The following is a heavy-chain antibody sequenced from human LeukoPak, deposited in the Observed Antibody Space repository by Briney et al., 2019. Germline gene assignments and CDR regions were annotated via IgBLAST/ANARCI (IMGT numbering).Heavy chain of an antibody. V-gene: IGHV3-7*01. CDR3: ARGLDGYNLRY. J-gene: IGHJ4*02. CDR1: GVTSSSNW. Sequence: GGSLRLSCVASGVTSSSNWMSWVRQGPGKGLEWVASIKQDGSEKYYLDSVKGRFTISRDNGKNSLYLQMNSLRAEDTAVYYCARGLDGYNLRYWGQGTLVTVSS. CDR2: IKQDGSEK. D-gene: IGHD5-24*01.